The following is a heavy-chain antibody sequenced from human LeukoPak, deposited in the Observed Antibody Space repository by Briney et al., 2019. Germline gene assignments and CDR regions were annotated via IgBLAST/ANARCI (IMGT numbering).Heavy chain of an antibody. CDR3: ARDTNYYDSSGYYYAHFDY. Sequence: PETLSLTCAVYGGSFSGYYWSWIRQPPGKGLEWIGEINHSGSTNYNPSLKSRVTISVDTSKNQFSLKLSSVTAADTAVYYCARDTNYYDSSGYYYAHFDYWGQGTLVTVSS. CDR1: GGSFSGYY. CDR2: INHSGST. V-gene: IGHV4-34*01. D-gene: IGHD3-22*01. J-gene: IGHJ4*02.